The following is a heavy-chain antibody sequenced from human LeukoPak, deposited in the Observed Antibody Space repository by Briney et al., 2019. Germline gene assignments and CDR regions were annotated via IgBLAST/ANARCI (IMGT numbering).Heavy chain of an antibody. Sequence: GGSLRLSCAASVFTFSSYSMNWVRQAPGKGLEWVSSISSSSSYIYYADSVKGRFTISRDNAENSLYLQMNSLRAEDTAVYYCASLISQNDYYGMDVWGQGTTVTVSS. CDR1: VFTFSSYS. J-gene: IGHJ6*02. D-gene: IGHD2/OR15-2a*01. CDR2: ISSSSSYI. V-gene: IGHV3-21*01. CDR3: ASLISQNDYYGMDV.